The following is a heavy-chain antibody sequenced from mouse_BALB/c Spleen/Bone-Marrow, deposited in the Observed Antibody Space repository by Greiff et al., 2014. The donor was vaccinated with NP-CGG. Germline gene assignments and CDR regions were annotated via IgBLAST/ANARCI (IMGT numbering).Heavy chain of an antibody. D-gene: IGHD2-10*02. V-gene: IGHV14-3*02. CDR3: ARAGGYDNYLAWFAY. CDR2: IDPANGNT. CDR1: GFNIKDTY. J-gene: IGHJ3*01. Sequence: EVKLVESGAELVKPGASVKLSCTASGFNIKDTYMHWVKQRPEQGLEWIGRIDPANGNTKYDPKFQGKATITADTSSNTAYLQLSSLTSEDTAVYYCARAGGYDNYLAWFAYWGQGTMVTVSA.